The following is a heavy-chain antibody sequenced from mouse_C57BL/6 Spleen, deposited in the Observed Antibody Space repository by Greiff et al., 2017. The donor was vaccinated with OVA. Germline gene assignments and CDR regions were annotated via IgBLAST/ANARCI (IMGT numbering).Heavy chain of an antibody. CDR3: ARAGVSYAMDY. CDR2: ISYDGSN. J-gene: IGHJ4*01. V-gene: IGHV3-6*01. D-gene: IGHD6-2*01. Sequence: LMESGPGLVKPSQSLSLTCSVTGYSITSGYYWNWIRQFPGNKLEWMGYISYDGSNNYNPSLKNRISITRDTSKNQFFLKLNSVTTEDTATYYCARAGVSYAMDYWGQGTSVTVSS. CDR1: GYSITSGYY.